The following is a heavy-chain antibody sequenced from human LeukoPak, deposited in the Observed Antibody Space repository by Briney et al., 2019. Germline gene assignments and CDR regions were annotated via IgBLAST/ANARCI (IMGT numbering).Heavy chain of an antibody. Sequence: ASVKVSCKASGYTFTSYAMNWVRQAPGQGLEWMGWMNPNSGNTGYAQKFQGRVTMTRNTSISTAYMELSSLRSEDTAVYYCARGLYYYDSSGYDYWGQGTLVTVSS. D-gene: IGHD3-22*01. V-gene: IGHV1-8*02. CDR2: MNPNSGNT. J-gene: IGHJ4*02. CDR1: GYTFTSYA. CDR3: ARGLYYYDSSGYDY.